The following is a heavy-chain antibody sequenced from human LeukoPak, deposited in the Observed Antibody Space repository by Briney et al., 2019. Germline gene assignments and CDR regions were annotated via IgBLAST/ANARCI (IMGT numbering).Heavy chain of an antibody. Sequence: PGGSLRLSCAASEFTFSSYAMHWVRQAPGKGLEWVALVSYDGGDKYYADSVKGRFTISRDNSKNTLYLQMNSLRGEDTGVYYCAKAHPLDWLLPFDYWGQGTLVTVSS. CDR3: AKAHPLDWLLPFDY. CDR2: VSYDGGDK. D-gene: IGHD3/OR15-3a*01. V-gene: IGHV3-30*18. CDR1: EFTFSSYA. J-gene: IGHJ4*02.